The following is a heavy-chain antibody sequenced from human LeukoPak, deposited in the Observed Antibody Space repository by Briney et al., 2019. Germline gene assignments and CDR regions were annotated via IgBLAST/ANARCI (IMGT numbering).Heavy chain of an antibody. CDR1: SGSIRSGGYS. Sequence: SETLSLTCTVSSGSIRSGGYSWSWIRQHPGKGLEWIGYIAYGGTTLYNPSLKSRVTISVDTSKNLLSLNLTSVTAADTAVYYCAREVTYYYDSSGHQYGGNWFDPWGQGTLVAVSS. CDR2: IAYGGTT. CDR3: AREVTYYYDSSGHQYGGNWFDP. J-gene: IGHJ5*02. D-gene: IGHD3-22*01. V-gene: IGHV4-31*03.